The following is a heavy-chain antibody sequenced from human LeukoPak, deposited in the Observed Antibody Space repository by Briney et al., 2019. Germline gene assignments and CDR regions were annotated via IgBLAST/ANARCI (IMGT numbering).Heavy chain of an antibody. CDR1: GYTFTAYY. CDR2: INPNSGAT. Sequence: WASVKVSCKASGYTFTAYYMHWVRQAPGQGLECMGWINPNSGATNYAQKFQGRVTITRDTSISTAYMELSSLRSDDTAVYYCARGGELGYWGQGTLVTVSS. CDR3: ARGGELGY. V-gene: IGHV1-2*02. D-gene: IGHD1-26*01. J-gene: IGHJ4*02.